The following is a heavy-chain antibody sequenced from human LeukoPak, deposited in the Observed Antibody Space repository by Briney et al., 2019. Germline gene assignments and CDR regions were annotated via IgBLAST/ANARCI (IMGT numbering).Heavy chain of an antibody. CDR2: IYYSGST. V-gene: IGHV4-39*01. D-gene: IGHD3-10*01. J-gene: IGHJ4*02. CDR1: GGSISSTSYY. Sequence: SETLSLTCTISGGSISSTSYYWGWIRQPPGKGLEWIASIYYSGSTYDNPSLKSRVTISVDTSKNQFSLKLSSVTAADAAVYYCARQRGRPIDYWGQGTLVTVSS. CDR3: ARQRGRPIDY.